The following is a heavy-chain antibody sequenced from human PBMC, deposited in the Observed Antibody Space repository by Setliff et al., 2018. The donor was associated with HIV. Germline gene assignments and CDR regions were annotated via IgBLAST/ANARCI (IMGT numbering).Heavy chain of an antibody. CDR2: FDPEDNKI. J-gene: IGHJ4*02. Sequence: ASVKVSCKVSGYTVTELSINWVRQAPGKGPEWMGGFDPEDNKIVYAQKFQGRVTTTEGTSTDTAYMELSSLRPEDTAVYYCVGSSGWYIHFDYWGQGTLVTVSS. CDR1: GYTVTELS. V-gene: IGHV1-24*01. CDR3: VGSSGWYIHFDY. D-gene: IGHD6-19*01.